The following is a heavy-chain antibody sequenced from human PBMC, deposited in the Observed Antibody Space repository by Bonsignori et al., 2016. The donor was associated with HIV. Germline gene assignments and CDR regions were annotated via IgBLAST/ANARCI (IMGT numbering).Heavy chain of an antibody. Sequence: GESLKISCAASGFTFSSYWMSWVRQAPGKGLEWVANIKQDGSEKYYVDSVKGRFTISRDNAKNSLYLQMNSLRAEDTAVYYCASPILLRFLEWSEGYAFDIWGQGTMVTVSS. D-gene: IGHD3-3*01. J-gene: IGHJ3*02. V-gene: IGHV3-7*01. CDR1: GFTFSSYW. CDR2: IKQDGSEK. CDR3: ASPILLRFLEWSEGYAFDI.